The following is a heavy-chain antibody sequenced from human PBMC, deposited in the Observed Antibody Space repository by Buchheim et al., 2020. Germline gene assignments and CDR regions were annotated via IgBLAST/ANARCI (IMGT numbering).Heavy chain of an antibody. V-gene: IGHV1-46*01. CDR1: GYTFTSXY. CDR2: INPSGGST. J-gene: IGHJ1*01. D-gene: IGHD6-19*01. CDR3: CSGSPLEYFQH. Sequence: QVQLVQSGAEVKKPGASVKVSCKASGYTFTSXYMHWVRQAPGQGLEWMGIINPSGGSTSYAQKFQGRVXMTRDTSTSPGDMELSSLRSEDTAVYYCCSGSPLEYFQHWGQGTL.